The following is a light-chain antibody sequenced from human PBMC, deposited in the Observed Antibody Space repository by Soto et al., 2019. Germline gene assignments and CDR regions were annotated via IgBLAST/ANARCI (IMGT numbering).Light chain of an antibody. V-gene: IGLV1-40*01. J-gene: IGLJ1*01. CDR2: DNT. Sequence: QSALTQPASVSGAPGQTVSISCTGTTSNLGAGYDVHWYRHLPGTAPTLLISDNTNRPSGVPDRFSGSKSGTSASLAISGLQSEDEADYYCQSYDNSLRADVFGPGTKVTVL. CDR3: QSYDNSLRADV. CDR1: TSNLGAGYD.